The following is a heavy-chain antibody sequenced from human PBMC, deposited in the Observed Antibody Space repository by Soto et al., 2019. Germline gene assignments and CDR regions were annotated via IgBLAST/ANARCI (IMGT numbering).Heavy chain of an antibody. D-gene: IGHD2-15*01. J-gene: IGHJ4*02. CDR2: IYWDDDK. CDR1: GVSLTTSGVG. V-gene: IGHV2-5*02. Sequence: QITLRESGPTLVQPTQTLTLTCTLSGVSLTTSGVGVGWIRQPPGEALEWLALIYWDDDKRFSPSLKSRLAITRDTSQNQVVMTMTDMAPVDTAIYYCAHRQRTVVVGAPFDLWGQGSQVTVSS. CDR3: AHRQRTVVVGAPFDL.